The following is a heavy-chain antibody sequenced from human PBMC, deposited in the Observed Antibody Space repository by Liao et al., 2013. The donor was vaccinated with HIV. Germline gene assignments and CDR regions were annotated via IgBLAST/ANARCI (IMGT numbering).Heavy chain of an antibody. J-gene: IGHJ6*03. D-gene: IGHD6-13*01. V-gene: IGHV4-61*02. CDR2: IYTSGST. CDR1: GGSISSGSYY. CDR3: ARGIRIAAAVTPYYYYMDG. Sequence: QVQLQESGPGLVKPSQTLSLTCTVSGGSISSGSYYWSWIRQPAGKGLEWIGRIYTSGSTNYNPSLKSRVTMSVDTSKNQFSLKLSSVTAADTAVYYCARGIRIAAAVTPYYYYMDGLGRKGPRSPSP.